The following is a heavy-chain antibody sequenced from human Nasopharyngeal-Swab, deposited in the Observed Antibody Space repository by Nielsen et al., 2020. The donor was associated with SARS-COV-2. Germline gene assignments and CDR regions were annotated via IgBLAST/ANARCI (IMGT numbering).Heavy chain of an antibody. CDR1: GFTFDDYG. V-gene: IGHV3-20*04. J-gene: IGHJ4*02. Sequence: GGSLRLSCAASGFTFDDYGMSWVRQAPGKGLEWVSGINWNGGSTGYADSVKGRFTTSRDNAKNSLYLQMNSLRAEDTALYYCARDSGWELLSSHFDYWGQGTLVTVSS. CDR3: ARDSGWELLSSHFDY. D-gene: IGHD1-26*01. CDR2: INWNGGST.